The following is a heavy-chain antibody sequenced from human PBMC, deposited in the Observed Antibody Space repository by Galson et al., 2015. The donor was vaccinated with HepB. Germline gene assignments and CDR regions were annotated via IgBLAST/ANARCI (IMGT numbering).Heavy chain of an antibody. CDR3: ARGSGGYYPWFDP. J-gene: IGHJ5*02. D-gene: IGHD3-22*01. V-gene: IGHV3-11*05. Sequence: SLRLSCAASGFTFSDYYMSWIRQAPGKGLEWVSYISSSSYTNYADSVKDRFTISRDNAKNSLYLQMNSLRAEDTAVYYCARGSGGYYPWFDPWGQGTLVTVSS. CDR2: ISSSSYT. CDR1: GFTFSDYY.